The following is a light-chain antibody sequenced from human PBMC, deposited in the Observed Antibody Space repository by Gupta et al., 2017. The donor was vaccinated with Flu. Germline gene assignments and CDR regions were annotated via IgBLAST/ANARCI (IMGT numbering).Light chain of an antibody. V-gene: IGLV3-1*01. Sequence: TCSGDHLVDKNGGWYQQKPGQSPSLVIYQDKKRASGIPYRFPGSTSGNTATLTISGTQPMDEADYYCQAWDSRSYVFGTGTKVTV. CDR1: HLVDKN. J-gene: IGLJ1*01. CDR3: QAWDSRSYV. CDR2: QDK.